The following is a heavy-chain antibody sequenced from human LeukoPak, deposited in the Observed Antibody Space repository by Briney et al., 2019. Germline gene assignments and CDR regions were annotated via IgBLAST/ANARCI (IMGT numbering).Heavy chain of an antibody. CDR3: ARDLGYSGSYYHPEFFDY. CDR2: ISSSSSYI. V-gene: IGHV3-21*01. CDR1: GFTFSGYS. D-gene: IGHD1-26*01. Sequence: GGSLRLSRAASGFTFSGYSMNWVRQAPGKGLEWVSSISSSSSYIYYADSVKGRFTISRDNAKNSLYLQMNSLRAEDTAVYYCARDLGYSGSYYHPEFFDYWGQGTLVTVSS. J-gene: IGHJ4*02.